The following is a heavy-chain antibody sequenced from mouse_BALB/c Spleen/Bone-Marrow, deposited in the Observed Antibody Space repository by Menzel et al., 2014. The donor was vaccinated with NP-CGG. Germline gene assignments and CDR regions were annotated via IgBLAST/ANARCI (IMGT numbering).Heavy chain of an antibody. CDR1: GYTFTSYY. Sequence: LVESGAELVKPGASVKLSCKASGYTFTSYYMYWVKQRPGQGLEWIGEINPSNGGTNFNEKFKSKATLTVDKSSNTAYVQLGSLTSEDSAVYHCTRSNYGYWFFDVWGAGTTVTVSS. D-gene: IGHD1-1*01. CDR3: TRSNYGYWFFDV. CDR2: INPSNGGT. J-gene: IGHJ1*01. V-gene: IGHV1S81*02.